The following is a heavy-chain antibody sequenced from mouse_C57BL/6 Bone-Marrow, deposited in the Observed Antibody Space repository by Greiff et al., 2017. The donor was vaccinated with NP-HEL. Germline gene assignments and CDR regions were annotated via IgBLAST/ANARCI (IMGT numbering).Heavy chain of an antibody. V-gene: IGHV14-4*01. D-gene: IGHD2-2*01. CDR2: IDPENGDT. CDR3: TTGIYYGSFAY. Sequence: VQLKQSGAELVRPGASVKLSCTASGFNIKDDYMHWLKQRPEQGLAWIGWIDPENGDTEYASKFQGKATITADTSSNTAYLQLSSLTSEDTAVYYCTTGIYYGSFAYWGQGTLVTVSA. J-gene: IGHJ3*01. CDR1: GFNIKDDY.